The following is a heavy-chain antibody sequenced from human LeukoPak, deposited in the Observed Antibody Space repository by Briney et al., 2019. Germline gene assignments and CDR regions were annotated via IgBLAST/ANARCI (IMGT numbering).Heavy chain of an antibody. CDR3: ASSPQRWLQLKREYYFDY. V-gene: IGHV4-59*11. CDR1: GGSISSHY. D-gene: IGHD5-24*01. CDR2: TYYSGST. J-gene: IGHJ4*02. Sequence: SETLSLTCTVSGGSISSHYWSWIRQPPGKGLEWIGYTYYSGSTNYNPSLKSRVTISVDTSKNQFSLKLSSVTAADTAVYYCASSPQRWLQLKREYYFDYWGQGTLVTVSS.